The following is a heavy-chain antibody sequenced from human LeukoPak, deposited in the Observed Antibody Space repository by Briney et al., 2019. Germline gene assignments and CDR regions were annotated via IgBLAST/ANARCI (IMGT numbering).Heavy chain of an antibody. Sequence: GGSLRLSCAASGFTFSSYSMNWVRQAPGKGLEWVSYISSSSSTIYYADSVKGRFTISRDNAKNSLYLQMNSLRAEDTAVYYCARDSLAGSRRFDYWGQGTLVTVSS. D-gene: IGHD2-15*01. V-gene: IGHV3-48*01. J-gene: IGHJ4*02. CDR1: GFTFSSYS. CDR3: ARDSLAGSRRFDY. CDR2: ISSSSSTI.